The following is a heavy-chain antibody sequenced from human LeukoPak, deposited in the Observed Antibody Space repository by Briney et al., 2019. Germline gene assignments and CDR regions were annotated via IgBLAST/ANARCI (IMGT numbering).Heavy chain of an antibody. V-gene: IGHV3-48*03. CDR1: GFTFSTHK. D-gene: IGHD2-15*01. CDR3: ATGWSLHFDS. J-gene: IGHJ4*02. Sequence: GGSLRLSCAASGFTFSTHKMNGLRQAPGKGLEWLSYISSSANIIYYADSVKGRFTISRDNAKNSLYLQMNSLRAEDTAVYYCATGWSLHFDSWGQGTLVTVSS. CDR2: ISSSANII.